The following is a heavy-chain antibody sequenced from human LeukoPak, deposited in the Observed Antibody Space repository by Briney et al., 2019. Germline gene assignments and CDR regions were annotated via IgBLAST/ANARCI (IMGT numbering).Heavy chain of an antibody. V-gene: IGHV4-61*01. Sequence: SETLSLTCTVSGGSVSSGSYYWSWIRQPPGKGLEWIGYIYYSGSTNYNPSLKSRVTISVGTSKNQFSLKLSSVTAADTAVYYCAKTMVRGVIAAFDIWGQGTMVTVSS. J-gene: IGHJ3*02. CDR2: IYYSGST. CDR1: GGSVSSGSYY. D-gene: IGHD3-10*01. CDR3: AKTMVRGVIAAFDI.